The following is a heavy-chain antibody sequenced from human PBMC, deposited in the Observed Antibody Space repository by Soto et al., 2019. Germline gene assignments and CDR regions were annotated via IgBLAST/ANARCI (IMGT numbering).Heavy chain of an antibody. Sequence: EVQLVETGGGLIQPGGSLRLSCAASGFTVSSNYMSWVRQAPGKGLEWVSVIYSGGSTYYADSVKGRFTISRDNSKNTLYLQMNSLRAEDTAVYYCARGRVQGSSYYGMDVWGQGTTVTVSS. CDR1: GFTVSSNY. J-gene: IGHJ6*02. CDR2: IYSGGST. D-gene: IGHD6-13*01. CDR3: ARGRVQGSSYYGMDV. V-gene: IGHV3-53*02.